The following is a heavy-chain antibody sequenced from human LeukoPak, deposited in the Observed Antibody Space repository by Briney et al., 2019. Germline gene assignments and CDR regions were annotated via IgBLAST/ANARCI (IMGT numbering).Heavy chain of an antibody. V-gene: IGHV3-21*01. D-gene: IGHD6-19*01. CDR3: GRDWSGQSDY. J-gene: IGHJ4*02. Sequence: KPGGSLRLSCSASGCISRTDSMNWVRQAPGKGLEWVSSISSSSSYIYYADSVKGRFTISRATAKNSLYLQLTRLSAEAAAGYCSGRDWSGQSDYWGQGTLVTVSS. CDR2: ISSSSSYI. CDR1: GCISRTDS.